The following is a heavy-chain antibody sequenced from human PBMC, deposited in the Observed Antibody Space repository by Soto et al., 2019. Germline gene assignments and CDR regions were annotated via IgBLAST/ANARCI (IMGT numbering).Heavy chain of an antibody. CDR2: ISSSSSYI. Sequence: GGSLRLSCAASGFTFSSYSMNWVRQAPGKGLGWVSSISSSSSYIYYADSVKGRFTISRDNAKNSLYLQMNSLRAEDTAVYYCARDKSLEELMVNWGQGTLVTVSS. V-gene: IGHV3-21*01. J-gene: IGHJ4*02. CDR1: GFTFSSYS. D-gene: IGHD2-8*01. CDR3: ARDKSLEELMVN.